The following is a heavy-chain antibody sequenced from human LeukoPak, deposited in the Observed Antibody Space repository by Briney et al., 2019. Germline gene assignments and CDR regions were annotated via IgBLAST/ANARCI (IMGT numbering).Heavy chain of an antibody. D-gene: IGHD1-26*01. CDR3: AREGGELSSGDFDY. V-gene: IGHV1-2*02. Sequence: GASVKVSCKASGYTFNVYYMHWVRQAPGQGLEWMGWINPNSGGTNYAQKFQGRVTMTRDTSISTAYMELSRLRSDDTAVYFCAREGGELSSGDFDYWGQGTLVTVSS. J-gene: IGHJ4*02. CDR1: GYTFNVYY. CDR2: INPNSGGT.